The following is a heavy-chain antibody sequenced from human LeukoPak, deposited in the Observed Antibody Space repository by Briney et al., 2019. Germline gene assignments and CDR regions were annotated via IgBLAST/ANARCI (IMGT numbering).Heavy chain of an antibody. V-gene: IGHV4-30-4*01. D-gene: IGHD3-22*01. CDR2: IYYSGST. CDR3: ASREVVVIDAFDI. Sequence: SETLSLTCTVSGGSISSGDYYWSWIRQPPGKGLEWIGYIYYSGSTYYNPSLKSRVTISVDTSKNQFSLKLSSVTAADTAVYYCASREVVVIDAFDIWGQGTMVTVSS. CDR1: GGSISSGDYY. J-gene: IGHJ3*02.